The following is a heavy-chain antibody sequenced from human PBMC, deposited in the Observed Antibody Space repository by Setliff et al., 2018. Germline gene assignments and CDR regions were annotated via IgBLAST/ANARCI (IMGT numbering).Heavy chain of an antibody. V-gene: IGHV4-38-2*01. CDR2: IYYSGNT. CDR3: ARHRAVAGAYYFDF. D-gene: IGHD6-19*01. CDR1: VYSISRDCH. J-gene: IGHJ4*02. Sequence: KPSETLSLTCAVSVYSISRDCHWGWIRQPPGKGLEWIGSIYYSGNTYYNASLKGRVTISGDTSKNQFSLKLTAVTAADTAIYYCARHRAVAGAYYFDFWGQGTLVTV.